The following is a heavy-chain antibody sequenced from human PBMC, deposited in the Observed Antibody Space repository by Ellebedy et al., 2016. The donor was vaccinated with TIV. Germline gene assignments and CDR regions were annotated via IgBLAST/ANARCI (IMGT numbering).Heavy chain of an antibody. CDR3: TRAGRYADS. Sequence: GESLKISXTCSGFIFGDFAVSWFRLAPGKGLDWVGFIRSKVNGGTTKYAPSVEGRSIMSRDDSKSIAFLEMNSLKVGDTAVYYCTRAGRYADSWGQGTLVTVSS. CDR2: IRSKVNGGTT. V-gene: IGHV3-49*03. J-gene: IGHJ4*02. CDR1: GFIFGDFA. D-gene: IGHD1-26*01.